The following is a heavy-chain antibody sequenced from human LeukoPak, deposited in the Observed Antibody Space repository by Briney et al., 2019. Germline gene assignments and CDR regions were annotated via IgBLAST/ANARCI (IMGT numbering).Heavy chain of an antibody. D-gene: IGHD6-13*01. CDR2: IYPGDSDP. V-gene: IGHV5-51*01. J-gene: IGHJ4*02. CDR3: ARHGLGSSWFGFDY. Sequence: GESLKISCKGSGYTFNTYWIGWVRQMPGKGLEWMGIIYPGDSDPRYSPSFQGQVTISADQSISTAYLQWSSLKASDSAMYYCARHGLGSSWFGFDYWGQGTLVSVSS. CDR1: GYTFNTYW.